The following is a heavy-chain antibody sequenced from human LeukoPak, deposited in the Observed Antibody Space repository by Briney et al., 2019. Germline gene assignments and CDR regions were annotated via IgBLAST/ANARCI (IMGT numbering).Heavy chain of an antibody. V-gene: IGHV1-46*01. CDR2: INPSGGST. D-gene: IGHD5-18*01. CDR1: GYTLTSYY. J-gene: IGHJ4*02. CDR3: ARGSSGYSYDYFDY. Sequence: ASVKVSCKASGYTLTSYYMHWVRQAPGQGLEWMGIINPSGGSTSYAQKFQGSGNMTRDTSTSKVYMELSSLRSEDTAVYFCARGSSGYSYDYFDYWGQGTLVTVSS.